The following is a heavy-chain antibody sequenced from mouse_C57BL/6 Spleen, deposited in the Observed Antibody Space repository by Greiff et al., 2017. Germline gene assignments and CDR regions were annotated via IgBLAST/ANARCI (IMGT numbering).Heavy chain of an antibody. D-gene: IGHD1-1*01. J-gene: IGHJ4*01. V-gene: IGHV1-75*01. Sequence: VQLQQSGPELVKPGASVKISCKASGYTFTDYYINWVKQRPGQGLEWIGWIFPGSGSTYYNEKFKGKATLTVDKSSSTAYMLLSSLTSEDSAVYFCARSYYYGSSYPRAMDYWGQGTSVTVSS. CDR3: ARSYYYGSSYPRAMDY. CDR1: GYTFTDYY. CDR2: IFPGSGST.